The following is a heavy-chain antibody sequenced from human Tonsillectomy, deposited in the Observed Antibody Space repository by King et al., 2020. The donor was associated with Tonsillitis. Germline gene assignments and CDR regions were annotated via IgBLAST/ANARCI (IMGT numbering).Heavy chain of an antibody. V-gene: IGHV3-23*04. CDR1: GFTFSSYA. Sequence: VQLVESGGGLVQPGGSLRLSCAASGFTFSSYAKTWVRQAPGKGLEWVSAISYSGSSTYYADSVKGRFTISRDNSKNTLYLQMNSLRAEDTAVYYCAKVSESFQLPVGRAFDMWGQGTMVTVAS. D-gene: IGHD2-2*01. CDR3: AKVSESFQLPVGRAFDM. CDR2: ISYSGSST. J-gene: IGHJ3*02.